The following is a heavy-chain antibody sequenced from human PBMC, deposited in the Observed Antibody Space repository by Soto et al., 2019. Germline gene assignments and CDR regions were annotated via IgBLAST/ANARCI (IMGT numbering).Heavy chain of an antibody. CDR2: ISGGGDTT. V-gene: IGHV3-23*01. CDR1: GFTFNNYA. Sequence: EVQLLDSGGGLVQPGGSLRLSCAASGFTFNNYAMTWVRQAPGKGLEWVSAISGGGDTTSYADSVKGRFTVSRDGSKNPLYLQMSSLRAEDTALSCCAKGRGGSGSLTPRVDFWGQGALVTVSS. D-gene: IGHD3-10*01. CDR3: AKGRGGSGSLTPRVDF. J-gene: IGHJ4*02.